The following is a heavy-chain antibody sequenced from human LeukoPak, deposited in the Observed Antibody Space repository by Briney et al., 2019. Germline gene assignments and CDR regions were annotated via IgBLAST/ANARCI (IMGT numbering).Heavy chain of an antibody. CDR1: GFTLSRYA. Sequence: GRSLRLSCAVSGFTLSRYAMHWVRQAPGKGPEWVAVISYDGSIKNYADSVKGRFTISRDNSKNTVYLRMTSLRGEDTAVYYCARIGDQDDWEVPFDYWGQGTLVAVSS. CDR3: ARIGDQDDWEVPFDY. D-gene: IGHD3-9*01. V-gene: IGHV3-30*04. CDR2: ISYDGSIK. J-gene: IGHJ4*02.